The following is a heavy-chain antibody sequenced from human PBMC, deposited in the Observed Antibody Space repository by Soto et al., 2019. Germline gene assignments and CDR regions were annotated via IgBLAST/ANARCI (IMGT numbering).Heavy chain of an antibody. CDR2: LSGSGAST. CDR3: AKAGYGDPYYYYGLDD. J-gene: IGHJ6*02. CDR1: GFTFSLYG. D-gene: IGHD4-17*01. V-gene: IGHV3-23*01. Sequence: EVQLLESGGGLVQPGGSLRLSCAASGFTFSLYGMSWVRQAPGKGLEWVSSLSGSGASTYYADSVKGRFTVSRDNSKNTLYLKMNSLRADDTALYYCAKAGYGDPYYYYGLDDWGHGTTVTVSS.